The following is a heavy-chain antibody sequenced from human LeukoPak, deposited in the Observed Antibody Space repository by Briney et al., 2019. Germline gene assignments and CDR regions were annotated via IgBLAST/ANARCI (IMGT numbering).Heavy chain of an antibody. D-gene: IGHD3-22*01. V-gene: IGHV3-7*01. Sequence: PGGSLRLSCAVSGFNFRDHWMDWVRQAPGKGLEWVGHIKNDGSETYYLDSLKGRFSISRDNSKNTLYLQMNSLRAEDTAVYYCAKDLYDSSGYYRNYYYYGMDVWGQGTTVTVSS. CDR2: IKNDGSET. CDR1: GFNFRDHW. J-gene: IGHJ6*02. CDR3: AKDLYDSSGYYRNYYYYGMDV.